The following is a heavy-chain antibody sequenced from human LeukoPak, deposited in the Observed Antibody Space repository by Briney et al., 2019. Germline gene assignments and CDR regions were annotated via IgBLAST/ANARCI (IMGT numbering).Heavy chain of an antibody. CDR1: GFTFSSYS. V-gene: IGHV3-48*01. CDR2: ISSSSSTI. J-gene: IGHJ4*02. Sequence: GGSLRLPCAASGFTFSSYSMNWVRQAPGKGLEWVSYISSSSSTIYYADSVKGRFTISRDNAKNSLYLQMNSLRAEDTAVYYCASTPIVVVPAASQRTFDYWGQGTLVTVSS. D-gene: IGHD2-2*01. CDR3: ASTPIVVVPAASQRTFDY.